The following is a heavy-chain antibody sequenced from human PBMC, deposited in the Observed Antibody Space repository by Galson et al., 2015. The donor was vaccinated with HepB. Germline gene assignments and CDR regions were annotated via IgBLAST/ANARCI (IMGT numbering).Heavy chain of an antibody. CDR3: ASDEGGYRSSTSCYTGVFDY. J-gene: IGHJ4*02. CDR1: GYTFIGYY. D-gene: IGHD2-2*02. V-gene: IGHV1-2*02. CDR2: INPNSGGT. Sequence: SVKVSCKASGYTFIGYYMHWVRQAPGQGLEWMGWINPNSGGTNYAQKFQGRVTMTRDTSISTAYMELSRLRSDDTAVYYCASDEGGYRSSTSCYTGVFDYWGQGTLVTVSS.